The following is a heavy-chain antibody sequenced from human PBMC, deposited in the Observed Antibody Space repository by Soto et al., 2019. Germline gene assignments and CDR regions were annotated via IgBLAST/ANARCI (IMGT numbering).Heavy chain of an antibody. D-gene: IGHD3-3*01. V-gene: IGHV4-39*01. Sequence: QLQLQESGPGLVKPSETLSLTCTVSGGSISSSSYYWGWIRQPPGKGLEWIGSIYYSGSTYYNPSLKSRVTISVDTSKNQFSLKLSSVTAADTAVYYCARLGGFLEWLLSPEYFKHWGQGTLVTVSS. CDR2: IYYSGST. CDR3: ARLGGFLEWLLSPEYFKH. CDR1: GGSISSSSYY. J-gene: IGHJ1*01.